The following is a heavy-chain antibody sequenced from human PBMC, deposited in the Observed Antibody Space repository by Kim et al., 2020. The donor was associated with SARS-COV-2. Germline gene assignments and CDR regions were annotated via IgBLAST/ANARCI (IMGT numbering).Heavy chain of an antibody. V-gene: IGHV4-4*06. Sequence: GKTTCSPYLKSRVTMSIDTSKNQFSLTLSSVTAADTAVYYCGREINWNYDYWGQGTLVTVSS. CDR3: GREINWNYDY. CDR2: GKT. J-gene: IGHJ4*02. D-gene: IGHD1-7*01.